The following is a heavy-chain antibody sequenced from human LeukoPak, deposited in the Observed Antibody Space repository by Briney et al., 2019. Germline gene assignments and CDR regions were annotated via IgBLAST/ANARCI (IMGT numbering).Heavy chain of an antibody. V-gene: IGHV1-18*01. CDR1: GYTFRNFG. CDR2: ISAYNGDT. CDR3: ARDPTTTSGSYAYFDY. Sequence: GASVKVSGKASGYTFRNFGITWVRQAPGQGLEWMGWISAYNGDTHYAQNLQGRVTMTTDTYTSTAYMELRSLRSDDTAVYYCARDPTTTSGSYAYFDYGGQGTLVTVSS. D-gene: IGHD5-12*01. J-gene: IGHJ4*02.